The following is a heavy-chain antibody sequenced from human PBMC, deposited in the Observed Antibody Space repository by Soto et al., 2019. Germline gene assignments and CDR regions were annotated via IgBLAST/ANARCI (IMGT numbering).Heavy chain of an antibody. CDR1: GDSVSTNSYS. Sequence: QLQLQESGPGLVKPSETLSLTCTVSGDSVSTNSYSWGWIRQSPGKGLEWIGTIYSSENTYYNPSRLGRVTISVDTSKNEFSLRLSSVTAADTAVYYCARLNGYCISTNCHGYYGMDVWGQGTTVTVSS. J-gene: IGHJ6*02. V-gene: IGHV4-39*01. D-gene: IGHD2-2*03. CDR2: IYSSENT. CDR3: ARLNGYCISTNCHGYYGMDV.